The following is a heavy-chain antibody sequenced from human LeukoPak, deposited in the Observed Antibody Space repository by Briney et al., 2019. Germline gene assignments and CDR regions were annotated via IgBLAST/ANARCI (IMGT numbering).Heavy chain of an antibody. CDR3: ARDRVGVVVPAAMPID. CDR1: GYTFTSYY. Sequence: ASVKVSCKASGYTFTSYYMHWVRHAPGQGHEWMGIINPSGGSTSYAQKFQGRVTMTRDTSTSTVYMELSSLRSEDTAVYYCARDRVGVVVPAAMPIDWGQGTLVTVSS. D-gene: IGHD2-2*01. J-gene: IGHJ4*02. CDR2: INPSGGST. V-gene: IGHV1-46*01.